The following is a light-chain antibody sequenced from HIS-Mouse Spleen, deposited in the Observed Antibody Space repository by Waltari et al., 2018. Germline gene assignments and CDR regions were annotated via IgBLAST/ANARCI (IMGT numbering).Light chain of an antibody. V-gene: IGKV1-9*01. Sequence: DIQLTQSPSFLSASVGDRVTITCRASPGIRSYLAWYQQKPGKATKLLIYAASTLQSGVPSRFSGSGSGTEFTLTISSLQPEDFATYYCQQLNSYPPTFGQGTKVEIK. J-gene: IGKJ1*01. CDR3: QQLNSYPPT. CDR2: AAS. CDR1: PGIRSY.